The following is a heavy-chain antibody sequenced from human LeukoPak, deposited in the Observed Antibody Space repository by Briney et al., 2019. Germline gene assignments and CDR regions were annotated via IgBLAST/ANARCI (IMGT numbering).Heavy chain of an antibody. CDR1: GASVSSSRSY. D-gene: IGHD5-18*01. CDR3: ATPNGFSYGFFDS. V-gene: IGHV4-39*01. CDR2: FYFSGSI. J-gene: IGHJ4*02. Sequence: SETLSLTCTVSGASVSSSRSYWGWIRQSPVKGLEWIGSFYFSGSIYYNPSLKSRVNISLDTSKNQFSLQLSSVTAADTAVYYCATPNGFSYGFFDSWGQGTLVTVSS.